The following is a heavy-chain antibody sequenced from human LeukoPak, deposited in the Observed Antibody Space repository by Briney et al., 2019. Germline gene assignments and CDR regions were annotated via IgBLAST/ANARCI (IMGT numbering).Heavy chain of an antibody. D-gene: IGHD7-27*01. CDR2: ISSSGSTI. V-gene: IGHV3-48*03. J-gene: IGHJ6*03. CDR1: GFTFSSYE. Sequence: GGSLRLSCAASGFTFSSYEMNWVRQAPGKGLEWVSYISSSGSTIYYADSVKGRFTISRDNAKNSLYPQMNSLRAEDTAVYYCAKNIRQLGNYQYYMDVWGKGTTVTVSS. CDR3: AKNIRQLGNYQYYMDV.